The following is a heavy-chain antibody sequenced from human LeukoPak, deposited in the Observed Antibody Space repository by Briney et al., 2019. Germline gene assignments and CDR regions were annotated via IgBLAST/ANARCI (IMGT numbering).Heavy chain of an antibody. CDR3: AKAYYDFWSGYSFDY. CDR2: ISGSGGST. D-gene: IGHD3-3*01. Sequence: GGSLILSCAASGYTFSNYAMSWVRQAPGNGLEWVSAISGSGGSTDYADSVKGRFTISRDNSKNTLYLQMNSLRAEDTAVYYCAKAYYDFWSGYSFDYWGQGILVTVSS. CDR1: GYTFSNYA. V-gene: IGHV3-23*01. J-gene: IGHJ4*02.